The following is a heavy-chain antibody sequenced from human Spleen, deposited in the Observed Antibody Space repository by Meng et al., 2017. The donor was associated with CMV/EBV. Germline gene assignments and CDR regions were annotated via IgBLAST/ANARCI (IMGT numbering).Heavy chain of an antibody. CDR2: ISNSNNSI. D-gene: IGHD6-6*01. J-gene: IGHJ4*02. V-gene: IGHV3-21*01. Sequence: SWAASGFTFSSYRMNWVRQAPGKGLEWVSFISNSNNSIYYTDSVKGRFTISRDNAKNSLYLQMSSLRADDTAVYYCARLYSSSSANYWGQGTLVTVSS. CDR3: ARLYSSSSANY. CDR1: GFTFSSYR.